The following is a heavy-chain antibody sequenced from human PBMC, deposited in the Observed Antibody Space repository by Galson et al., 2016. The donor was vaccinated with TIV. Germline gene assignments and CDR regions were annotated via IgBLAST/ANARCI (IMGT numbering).Heavy chain of an antibody. V-gene: IGHV3-13*01. D-gene: IGHD1-7*01. Sequence: SLRLSCAASGFIFSKADMHWVRQVKGKGLEWVASAGLRDDTHYAESMRGRFTIFRVNAQNSVYLQMNSLRVEDAAMYYCAKGLKGTPGIDYNMDVWGQGTTVTVSS. CDR1: GFIFSKAD. CDR2: AGLRDDT. CDR3: AKGLKGTPGIDYNMDV. J-gene: IGHJ6*02.